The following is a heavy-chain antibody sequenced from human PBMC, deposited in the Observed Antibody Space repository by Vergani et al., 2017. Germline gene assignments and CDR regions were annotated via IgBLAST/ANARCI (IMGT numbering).Heavy chain of an antibody. CDR1: GGSISSSNW. V-gene: IGHV4-4*03. Sequence: QVQLQESGPGLVKPPGTLSLTCAVSGGSISSSNWWTWVRQPPGKGLEWIGEIYHSGGTNYNPSFKSRVTISVDKSKNQFSLKLISVTAADTAFYYCAEGTNRGKFDPWGQGTLVTVSS. J-gene: IGHJ5*02. CDR2: IYHSGGT. D-gene: IGHD1-14*01. CDR3: AEGTNRGKFDP.